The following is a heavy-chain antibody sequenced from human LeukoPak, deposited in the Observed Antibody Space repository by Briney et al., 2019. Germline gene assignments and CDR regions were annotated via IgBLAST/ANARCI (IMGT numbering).Heavy chain of an antibody. J-gene: IGHJ3*02. CDR2: TSTSGGNT. V-gene: IGHV3-23*01. CDR1: GFTFSSYA. D-gene: IGHD2-2*01. Sequence: PGGSLRLSCAASGFTFSSYAMTWVRQAPGKGLEWVSVTSTSGGNTYYADSVKGRFTVSRDNSKNTLYLQMNSLRAEDTAVYYCAVDCSSPICYDQSAFDIWGQGTMVTVSS. CDR3: AVDCSSPICYDQSAFDI.